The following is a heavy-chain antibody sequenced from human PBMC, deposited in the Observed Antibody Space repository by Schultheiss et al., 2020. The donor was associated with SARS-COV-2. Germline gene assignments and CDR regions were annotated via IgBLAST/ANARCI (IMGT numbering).Heavy chain of an antibody. Sequence: SETLSLTCAVYGGSFSGYYWSWIRQPPGKGLEWIGEINHSGSTNYNPSLKSRVTISVDTSTNQFSLKLSSVTAADTAVYYCARGSSYYDFWSGYRFDYWGRGTLVTVSS. D-gene: IGHD3-3*01. CDR1: GGSFSGYY. CDR3: ARGSSYYDFWSGYRFDY. J-gene: IGHJ4*02. V-gene: IGHV4-34*01. CDR2: INHSGST.